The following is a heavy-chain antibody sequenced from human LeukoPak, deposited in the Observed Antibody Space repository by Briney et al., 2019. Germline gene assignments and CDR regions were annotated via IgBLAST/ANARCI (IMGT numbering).Heavy chain of an antibody. D-gene: IGHD6-13*01. Sequence: GSLRLSCAASGFTFSSYSMNWVRQAPGKGLEWIGEINHSGSTNYNPSLKSRVTISVDTSTNQVSLKLNSVTAADTAVYYCARGFGMAGLVSPLSNWFDTWGQGTLVTVSS. CDR1: GFTFSSYS. J-gene: IGHJ5*02. CDR2: INHSGST. V-gene: IGHV4-34*01. CDR3: ARGFGMAGLVSPLSNWFDT.